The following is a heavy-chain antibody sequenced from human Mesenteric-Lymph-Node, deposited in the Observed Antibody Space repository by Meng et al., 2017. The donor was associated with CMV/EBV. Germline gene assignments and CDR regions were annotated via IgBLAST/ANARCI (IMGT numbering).Heavy chain of an antibody. Sequence: LSLTCAASGFTFSNAWMSWVRQAPGKGLEWVANIKEDGIEKNYVDSVKGRFTISRDNAINSLYLQMNNVRVEDTAVYYCARDVHHNYWSGFYTGKNLGWFDPWGQGSLVTVSS. CDR1: GFTFSNAW. CDR2: IKEDGIEK. CDR3: ARDVHHNYWSGFYTGKNLGWFDP. D-gene: IGHD3-3*01. J-gene: IGHJ5*02. V-gene: IGHV3-7*01.